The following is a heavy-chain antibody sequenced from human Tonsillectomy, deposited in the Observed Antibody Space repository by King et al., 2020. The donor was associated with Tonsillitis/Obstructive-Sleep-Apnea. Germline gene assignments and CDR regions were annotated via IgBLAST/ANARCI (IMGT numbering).Heavy chain of an antibody. D-gene: IGHD1-20*01. V-gene: IGHV1-2*06. CDR3: ARVTESNWFDP. CDR1: GYTFTGYY. Sequence: QLVQSGAEVKRPGASVKVSCKASGYTFTGYYIHCVRQAPGQGLEWIGRINPSSRGAHYAQKFQGRVNMTRDTSIRTAYMELNSLRSDDTAVYYCARVTESNWFDPWGQGTLVTVSS. J-gene: IGHJ5*02. CDR2: INPSSRGA.